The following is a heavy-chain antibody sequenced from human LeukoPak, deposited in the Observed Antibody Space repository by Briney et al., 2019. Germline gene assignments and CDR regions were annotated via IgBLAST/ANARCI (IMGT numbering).Heavy chain of an antibody. CDR3: ARDGSGSYYVSQRTGDY. CDR2: ISAYNGNT. V-gene: IGHV1-18*01. CDR1: GYTFTSYG. J-gene: IGHJ4*02. Sequence: GSVKVSCKASGYTFTSYGISWVRQAPGQGLEWMGWISAYNGNTNYAQKLQGRVTMTTDTSTSTAYMELRSLRSDDTAVYYCARDGSGSYYVSQRTGDYWGQGTLVTVSS. D-gene: IGHD1-26*01.